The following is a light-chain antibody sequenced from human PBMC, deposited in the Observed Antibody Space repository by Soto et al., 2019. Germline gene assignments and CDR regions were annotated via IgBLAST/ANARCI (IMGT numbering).Light chain of an antibody. J-gene: IGLJ1*01. Sequence: QSALTQPASVSGSPGQSITISCAGTGSDVGGYDYVSWYQHHPGKAPKVMIYEVTNRPSGVSNRFSGSKSGNTASLTIPGLLAEDEADYYCSSYTSGSTYVFGTGTKV. CDR1: GSDVGGYDY. CDR3: SSYTSGSTYV. CDR2: EVT. V-gene: IGLV2-14*01.